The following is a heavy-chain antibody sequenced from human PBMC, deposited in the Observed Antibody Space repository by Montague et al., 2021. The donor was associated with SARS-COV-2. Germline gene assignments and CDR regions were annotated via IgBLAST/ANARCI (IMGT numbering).Heavy chain of an antibody. CDR2: ISGSGGNT. J-gene: IGHJ4*02. V-gene: IGHV3-23*01. CDR1: GFYA. CDR3: AKAPTMVRGVYFDY. D-gene: IGHD3-10*01. Sequence: SLRLSCAASGFYAMSWVCQAPGKGLEWVSVISGSGGNTYYADSVKGRFTISRDNSKNTLYLQMNSLRAEDTAVYYCAKAPTMVRGVYFDYWGQGTLVTVSS.